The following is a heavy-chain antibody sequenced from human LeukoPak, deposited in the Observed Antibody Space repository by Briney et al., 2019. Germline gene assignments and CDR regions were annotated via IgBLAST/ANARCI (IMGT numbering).Heavy chain of an antibody. Sequence: GASVKVSCKASGYTFTSYGISWVRQAPGQGLEWMGWISAYNGNTNYAQKLQGRVTMTTDTSTSTAYMELRSLRSDDTAVYYCAREYSSSWYVSVDYFDYWGQGTLVTVSS. D-gene: IGHD6-13*01. CDR2: ISAYNGNT. CDR1: GYTFTSYG. V-gene: IGHV1-18*01. CDR3: AREYSSSWYVSVDYFDY. J-gene: IGHJ4*02.